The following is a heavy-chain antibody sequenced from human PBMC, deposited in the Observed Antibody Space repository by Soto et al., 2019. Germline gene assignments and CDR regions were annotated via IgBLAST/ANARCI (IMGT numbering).Heavy chain of an antibody. J-gene: IGHJ4*02. V-gene: IGHV3-23*01. D-gene: IGHD3-22*01. Sequence: HLGGSLRLSCAASGFTFSSYAMSWVRQAPGKGLEWVSAISGSGGSTYYYSPSFRGHVTISATKSITTVFLQWSSLRASDTAMYYCARQIYDSDTGPNFQYYFDSWGQGTPVTVSS. CDR3: ARQIYDSDTGPNFQYYFDS. CDR2: ISGSGGST. CDR1: GFTFSSYA.